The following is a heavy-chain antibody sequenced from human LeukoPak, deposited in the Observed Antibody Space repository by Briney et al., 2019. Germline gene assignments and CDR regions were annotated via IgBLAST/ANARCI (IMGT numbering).Heavy chain of an antibody. CDR1: GGSISSGSYY. D-gene: IGHD6-19*01. CDR2: IYTSGST. CDR3: ARPKGIAVDWFDP. Sequence: SQTLSLTCTVSGGSISSGSYYWSWIRQPAGKGLEWIGRIYTSGSTNYNPSLKSRVTISVDTSKNQFSLKLSSVTAADTAVYYCARPKGIAVDWFDPWGQGTLVTVSS. J-gene: IGHJ5*02. V-gene: IGHV4-61*02.